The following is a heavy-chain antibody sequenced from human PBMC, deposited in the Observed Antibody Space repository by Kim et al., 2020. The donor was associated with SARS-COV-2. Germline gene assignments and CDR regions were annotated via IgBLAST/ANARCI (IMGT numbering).Heavy chain of an antibody. CDR1: GGSISSYY. Sequence: SETLSLTCSVFGGSISSYYWSWIRQPPGKGLEWIGYLYYSGSTNYNPSLKSRVTISVDTSKNQFSLKLSFVTAADTAMYYCVRLGCSAPSCTTFDYWGQG. J-gene: IGHJ4*02. CDR2: LYYSGST. D-gene: IGHD2-2*01. CDR3: VRLGCSAPSCTTFDY. V-gene: IGHV4-59*08.